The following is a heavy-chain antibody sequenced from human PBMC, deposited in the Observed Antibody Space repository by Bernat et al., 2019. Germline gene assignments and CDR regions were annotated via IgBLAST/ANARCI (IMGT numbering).Heavy chain of an antibody. CDR3: TRYRRDVYSRGWVAFDI. Sequence: QLQLQESGPGLVKPSETLSLTCTVSGDSVISGNSYWGWIRQPPGKELEWIESIYSSGTTYYNPSLKSRVTMSVATSKNQFYLRLSSVTAADTAVYYCTRYRRDVYSRGWVAFDICGQGTMVTVSS. CDR1: GDSVISGNSY. CDR2: IYSSGTT. V-gene: IGHV4-39*01. J-gene: IGHJ3*02. D-gene: IGHD6-19*01.